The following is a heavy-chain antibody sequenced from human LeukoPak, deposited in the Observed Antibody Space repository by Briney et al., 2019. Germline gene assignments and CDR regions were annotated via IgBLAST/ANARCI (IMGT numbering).Heavy chain of an antibody. CDR1: GFSLSTRGMR. CDR2: IDWDDDK. CDR3: ARAYSSGWPFNFDH. Sequence: ESGPALVKPTQTLTLTCTFSGFSLSTRGMRVGWIRQPPGKALEWLSRIDWDDDKFYSTSLKTRLTISKDTSKNQVVLTMTNMDPVDTATYYCARAYSSGWPFNFDHWGQGTLVTVSS. J-gene: IGHJ4*02. V-gene: IGHV2-70*04. D-gene: IGHD6-19*01.